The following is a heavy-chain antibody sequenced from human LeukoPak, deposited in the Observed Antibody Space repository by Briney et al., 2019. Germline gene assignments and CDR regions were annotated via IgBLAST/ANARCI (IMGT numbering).Heavy chain of an antibody. CDR3: ARAATVTAESAFGY. CDR2: INSNGGST. V-gene: IGHV3-64*01. Sequence: PGGSLRLSCVASGFTFSSYAMHWVRQTPGKGLEYVSGINSNGGSTHYANSVKGRFTISRDNSKHTLYLQMGSLRTEDMAVYYCARAATVTAESAFGYGGQGTLVTVSS. CDR1: GFTFSSYA. D-gene: IGHD4-17*01. J-gene: IGHJ4*02.